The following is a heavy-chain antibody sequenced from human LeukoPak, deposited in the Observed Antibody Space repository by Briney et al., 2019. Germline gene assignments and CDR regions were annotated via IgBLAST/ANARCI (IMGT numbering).Heavy chain of an antibody. D-gene: IGHD5-24*01. V-gene: IGHV4-59*12. CDR1: GGSISSYY. J-gene: IGHJ4*02. CDR2: IYHSGST. Sequence: SETLSLTCTVSGGSISSYYWSWIRQPPGKGLEWIGYIYHSGSTYYNPSLKSRVTISVDRSKNQFSLKLSSVTAADTAVYYCARAPVEMETDYWGQGTLVTVSS. CDR3: ARAPVEMETDY.